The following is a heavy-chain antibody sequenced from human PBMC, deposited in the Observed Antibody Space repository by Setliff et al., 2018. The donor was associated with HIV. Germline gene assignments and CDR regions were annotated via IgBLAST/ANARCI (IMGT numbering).Heavy chain of an antibody. CDR3: ARVGASGVPSTMDYYYYMDV. Sequence: PSETLSLTCTVSGDSMRDYYWSWLRQPAGKGLEWIGRIFPSGTTDYNPSLKSRVTMSVDTSRTQFSLKLRSVTAADTAVYYCARVGASGVPSTMDYYYYMDVWGKGTTVTVSS. CDR1: GDSMRDYY. V-gene: IGHV4-4*07. D-gene: IGHD3-10*01. CDR2: IFPSGTT. J-gene: IGHJ6*03.